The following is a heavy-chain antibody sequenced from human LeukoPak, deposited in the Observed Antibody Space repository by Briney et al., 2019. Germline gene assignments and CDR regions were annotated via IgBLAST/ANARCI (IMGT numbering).Heavy chain of an antibody. CDR1: GYTYTDYY. CDR2: INPNSGGT. J-gene: IGHJ4*02. Sequence: VASVKDTCLASGYTYTDYYLHWLRPAPGQGLEWMGWINPNSGGTNYAQKFQGSVTMTRDTSISTAYMELSRLRSDDTAVYYCARIPLQGSVRDYWGQGTLVTVSS. D-gene: IGHD2-21*01. V-gene: IGHV1-2*02. CDR3: ARIPLQGSVRDY.